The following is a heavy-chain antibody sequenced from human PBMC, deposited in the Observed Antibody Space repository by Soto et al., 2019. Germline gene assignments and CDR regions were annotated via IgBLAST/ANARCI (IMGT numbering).Heavy chain of an antibody. D-gene: IGHD3-22*01. CDR3: ETVHTYDSSGHDY. V-gene: IGHV3-23*01. CDR2: ISGSGGST. J-gene: IGHJ4*02. CDR1: GFTFSSYA. Sequence: GGSLRLSCAASGFTFSSYAMSWVRQAPGKGLEWVSAISGSGGSTYYADSVKGRFTISRDNSKNTLYLQMNSLRAEDTAVYYCETVHTYDSSGHDYWGQGTLATVSS.